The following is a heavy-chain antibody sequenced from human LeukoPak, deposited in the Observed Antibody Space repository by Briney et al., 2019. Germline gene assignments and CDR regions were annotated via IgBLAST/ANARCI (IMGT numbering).Heavy chain of an antibody. CDR2: IIPIFATT. J-gene: IGHJ4*02. CDR1: GGTFSGYA. D-gene: IGHD6-6*01. CDR3: AAAYSSSYRFDY. V-gene: IGHV1-69*13. Sequence: SVKVSCKAAGGTFSGYAISWVRQAPGQGLEWMGGIIPIFATTNYAQKFQGRVTITADESTSTAYMELSSLRSEDTAVYYCAAAYSSSYRFDYWGQGTLVTVSS.